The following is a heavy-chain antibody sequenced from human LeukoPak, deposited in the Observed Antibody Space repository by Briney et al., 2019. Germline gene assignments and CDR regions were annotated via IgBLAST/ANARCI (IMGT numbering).Heavy chain of an antibody. CDR3: AKGSRVYYDILTGYFDY. CDR1: GFTFSSYA. Sequence: PGGSLRLSCAASGFTFSSYAMSWVRQAPGKGLEWVSAISGSGGSTYYADSVKGRFTISRDNSKNTLYLQMNSLRAEDTAVYYCAKGSRVYYDILTGYFDYWGQGTLVSVSS. CDR2: ISGSGGST. J-gene: IGHJ4*02. D-gene: IGHD3-9*01. V-gene: IGHV3-23*01.